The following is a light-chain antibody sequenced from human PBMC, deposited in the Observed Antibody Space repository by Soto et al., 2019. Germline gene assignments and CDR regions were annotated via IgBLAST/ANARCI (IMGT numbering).Light chain of an antibody. CDR3: QQYNSYST. Sequence: DIQMTQSPSTLSASVGDRVTITCRASQSISSWLAWYQQKPGKAPKLLIYKASNLQSGVPSRFSGSGSGTEFTLTISSLKPDEFATYYCQQYNSYSTVGQGTKVEIK. J-gene: IGKJ1*01. CDR1: QSISSW. V-gene: IGKV1-5*03. CDR2: KAS.